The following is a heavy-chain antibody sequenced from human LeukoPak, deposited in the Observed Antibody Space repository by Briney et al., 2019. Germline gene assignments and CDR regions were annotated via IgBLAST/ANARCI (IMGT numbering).Heavy chain of an antibody. CDR3: AKGSSGYFADL. D-gene: IGHD3-22*01. CDR2: ISNDGGGT. J-gene: IGHJ5*02. V-gene: IGHV3-23*01. Sequence: GGSLRLSCAASGFTFNNYGLIWVRQAPGKGLEWVAAISNDGGGTMYAAFVEGRFTISRDNSKNTQFLQMNSLRAEDTALYYCAKGSSGYFADLWGQGTLVTVSS. CDR1: GFTFNNYG.